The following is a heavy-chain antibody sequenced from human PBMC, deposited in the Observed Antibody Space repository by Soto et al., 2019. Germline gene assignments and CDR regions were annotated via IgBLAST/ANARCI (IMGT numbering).Heavy chain of an antibody. CDR2: IYSTGTT. Sequence: EVQLVESGGGLIQPGGSLKLSCAASGFTVGNNYMSWVRQAPGKGLEWVSLIYSTGTTKYADSVKGRFTVSRDNAKNTLYLQMNGRRAEDTAVYYCAKDGRGSGSHYNSFGYWGQGTLVTVSS. CDR3: AKDGRGSGSHYNSFGY. CDR1: GFTVGNNY. V-gene: IGHV3-53*01. D-gene: IGHD3-10*01. J-gene: IGHJ4*02.